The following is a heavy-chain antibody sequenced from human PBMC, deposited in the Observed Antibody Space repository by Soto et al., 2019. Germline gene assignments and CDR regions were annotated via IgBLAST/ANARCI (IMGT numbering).Heavy chain of an antibody. J-gene: IGHJ4*02. V-gene: IGHV4-30-2*01. CDR1: GDSISSGGYS. CDR3: ARHVDPVAAMATVGFYFDY. CDR2: IYHSGST. Sequence: SETLSLTCAVSGDSISSGGYSWSWIRRPPGKGLKWIGYIYHSGSTYYNPSLKSRVTISVDTSKNQFSLKLSSVTAADTAVYYCARHVDPVAAMATVGFYFDYWGQGTLVTVSS. D-gene: IGHD5-18*01.